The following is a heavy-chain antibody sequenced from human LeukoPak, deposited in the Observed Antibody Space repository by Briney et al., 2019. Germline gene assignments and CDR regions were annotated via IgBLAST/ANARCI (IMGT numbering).Heavy chain of an antibody. Sequence: GASVKVSCKASGYTFTSYAMNWVRQAPGQGLEWMGWINTNTGNPTYAQGFTGRFVFSLDTSVSTAYLQISSLKAEDTAVYYCARLARPQYYYYYMDVWSKGTTVTVSS. CDR3: ARLARPQYYYYYMDV. D-gene: IGHD6-6*01. CDR2: INTNTGNP. V-gene: IGHV7-4-1*02. CDR1: GYTFTSYA. J-gene: IGHJ6*03.